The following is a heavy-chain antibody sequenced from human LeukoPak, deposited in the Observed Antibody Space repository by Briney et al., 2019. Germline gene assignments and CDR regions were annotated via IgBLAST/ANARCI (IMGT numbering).Heavy chain of an antibody. J-gene: IGHJ4*02. V-gene: IGHV3-23*01. CDR3: AKGNVVVPAASTYHFDY. D-gene: IGHD2-2*01. Sequence: GGCLRLSCAASGYTFSSYASNWVRQAPGKGLEWVSVVSGSGGSTYHADSVKGRFTISRDNSKNTQYLQMNSLRAEDTAVYYCAKGNVVVPAASTYHFDYWGQGTLVTVSS. CDR1: GYTFSSYA. CDR2: VSGSGGST.